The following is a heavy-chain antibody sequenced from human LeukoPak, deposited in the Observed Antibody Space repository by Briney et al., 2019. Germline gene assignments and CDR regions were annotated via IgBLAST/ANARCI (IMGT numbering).Heavy chain of an antibody. CDR2: INHSGST. CDR3: ASYSCSGGSCYDY. V-gene: IGHV4-34*01. D-gene: IGHD2-15*01. CDR1: GGSFSGYY. J-gene: IGHJ4*02. Sequence: SETLSLTCAVYGGSFSGYYWSWIRQPPGKGLEWIGEINHSGSTNYNPSLKSRVTISVDTSKNQFSLKLSSVTAADTAVYYYASYSCSGGSCYDYWGQGTLVTVSS.